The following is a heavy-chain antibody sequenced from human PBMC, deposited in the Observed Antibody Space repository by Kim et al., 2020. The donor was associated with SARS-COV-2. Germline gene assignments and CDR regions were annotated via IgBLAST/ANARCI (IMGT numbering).Heavy chain of an antibody. CDR2: ISYDGSNK. J-gene: IGHJ4*02. Sequence: GGSLRLSCAASGFTFSSYAMHWVRQAPGKGLEWVAVISYDGSNKYYADSVKGRFTISRDNSKNTLYLQMNSLRAEDTAVYYCARGYSYGFLGTPFDYWGQGTLVTVSS. CDR1: GFTFSSYA. V-gene: IGHV3-30-3*01. D-gene: IGHD5-18*01. CDR3: ARGYSYGFLGTPFDY.